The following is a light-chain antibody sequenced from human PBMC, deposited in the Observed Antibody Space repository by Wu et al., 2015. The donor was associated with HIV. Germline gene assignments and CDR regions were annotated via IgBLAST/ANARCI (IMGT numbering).Light chain of an antibody. CDR2: DAS. Sequence: EIVLTPVSSHPVFVSGGSATLSCKASQSIDSDLGWYQQRPGQAPRLLIYDASNRATGIPARFSGSGSGTEFTLTISSLEPEDFGVYYCQHRSDWPTFGQGTK. CDR3: QHRSDWPT. J-gene: IGKJ1*01. CDR1: QSIDSD. V-gene: IGKV3-11*01.